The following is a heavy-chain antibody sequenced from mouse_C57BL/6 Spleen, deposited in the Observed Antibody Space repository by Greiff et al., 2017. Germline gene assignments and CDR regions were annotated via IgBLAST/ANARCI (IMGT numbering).Heavy chain of an antibody. CDR2: IYPGDGDT. J-gene: IGHJ4*01. Sequence: QVQLQQSGAELVKPGASVKISCKASGYAFSSYWMNWVKQRPGKGLEWIGQIYPGDGDTNYNGKFKGKATLTADKSSSTAYMQLSSLTSEESAVYFGARDYGSSLDAMDYWGQGTSVTVSS. D-gene: IGHD1-1*01. V-gene: IGHV1-80*01. CDR3: ARDYGSSLDAMDY. CDR1: GYAFSSYW.